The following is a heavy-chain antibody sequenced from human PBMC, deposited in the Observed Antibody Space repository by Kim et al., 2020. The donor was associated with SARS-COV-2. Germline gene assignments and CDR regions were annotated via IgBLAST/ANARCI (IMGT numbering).Heavy chain of an antibody. CDR1: GGSVSSGSYY. Sequence: SETLSLTCTVSGGSVSSGSYYWSWIRQPPGKGLEWIGYIYYSGSTNYNPSLKSRVTISVDTSKNQFSLKLSSVTAADTAVYYCARDQIPGGAFEGYGMDVWGQGTTVTVSS. D-gene: IGHD1-26*01. CDR3: ARDQIPGGAFEGYGMDV. J-gene: IGHJ6*02. V-gene: IGHV4-61*01. CDR2: IYYSGST.